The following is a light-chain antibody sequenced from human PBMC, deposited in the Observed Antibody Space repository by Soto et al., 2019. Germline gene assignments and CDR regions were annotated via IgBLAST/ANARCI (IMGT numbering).Light chain of an antibody. CDR3: QQRSDWPPFT. J-gene: IGKJ3*01. Sequence: EIVLTQSPATLSLSPGERATLSCRASQSVSSYLAWYQQKPGQAPRLLIFDASNRAPGIPARFSGSGSGTDLTLTISSLEPEAFAVYYCQQRSDWPPFTFGPGTKVDI. V-gene: IGKV3-11*01. CDR1: QSVSSY. CDR2: DAS.